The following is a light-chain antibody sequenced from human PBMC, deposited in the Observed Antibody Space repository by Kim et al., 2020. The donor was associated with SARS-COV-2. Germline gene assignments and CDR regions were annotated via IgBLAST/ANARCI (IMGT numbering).Light chain of an antibody. CDR3: QQYYSTPLT. J-gene: IGKJ4*01. CDR2: WAS. CDR1: QSVLYSSNNKNY. V-gene: IGKV4-1*01. Sequence: DTINCKASQSVLYSSNNKNYLAWYQQKPRQPPKLLIYWASTRESGVPDRFSGSGSGTDFTLTISSLQAEDVAVYYCQQYYSTPLTFGGGTKVDIK.